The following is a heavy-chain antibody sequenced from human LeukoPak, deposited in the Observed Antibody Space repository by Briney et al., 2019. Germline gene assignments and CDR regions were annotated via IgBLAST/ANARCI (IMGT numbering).Heavy chain of an antibody. CDR3: ARDLFAGVDY. CDR1: GGTFSSYA. J-gene: IGHJ4*02. CDR2: INPNSGGT. V-gene: IGHV1-2*02. D-gene: IGHD2-21*01. Sequence: ASVKVSCKASGGTFSSYAISWVRQAPGQGLEWMGWINPNSGGTNYAQKFQGRVTMTRDTSISTAYMELSRLRSDDTAVYYCARDLFAGVDYWGQGTLVTVSS.